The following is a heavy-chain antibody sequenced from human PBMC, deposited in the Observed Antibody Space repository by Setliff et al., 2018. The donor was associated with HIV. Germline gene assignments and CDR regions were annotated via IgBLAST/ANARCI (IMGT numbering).Heavy chain of an antibody. J-gene: IGHJ6*03. CDR1: GGSFSGYY. D-gene: IGHD5-12*01. V-gene: IGHV4-34*12. CDR2: IFYSGIK. CDR3: ARHGAYEAYYDYMDV. Sequence: KTSETLSLTCAVYGGSFSGYYWTWIRQPPGKGLEWIRYIFYSGIKYYVPSLKSRVVISVDTSQNQFSLKLSSVTAADTAVYYCARHGAYEAYYDYMDVWGKGTTVTVSS.